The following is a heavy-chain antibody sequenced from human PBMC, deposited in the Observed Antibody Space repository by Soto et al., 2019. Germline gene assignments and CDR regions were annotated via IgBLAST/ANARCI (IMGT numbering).Heavy chain of an antibody. V-gene: IGHV3-9*01. D-gene: IGHD5-12*01. CDR1: GFTFHEYA. CDR2: ISSDGDTI. Sequence: EVQLIDSGGGWVQPGTSLRVSCAASGFTFHEYAMHWVRQAPGKGLEWVSGISSDGDTIAYADSVQGRFTVFRDNAKNSLYLQMNSLRAEDTALYYCTKGGYDLIYYFGMDVWGPGTTVTVSS. J-gene: IGHJ6*02. CDR3: TKGGYDLIYYFGMDV.